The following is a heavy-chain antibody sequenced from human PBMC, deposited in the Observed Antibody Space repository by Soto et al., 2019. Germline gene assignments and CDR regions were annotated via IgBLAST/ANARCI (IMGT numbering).Heavy chain of an antibody. CDR1: GDSISSSSYY. CDR2: IYYSGST. V-gene: IGHV4-39*01. J-gene: IGHJ4*02. Sequence: SETLSLTCTVSGDSISSSSYYWGWIRQPPGKGLEWIGSIYYSGSTYYNPSLKSRVTISVDTSKNQFSLKLSSVTAADTAVYYCVLRYFDWLLPYYFDYWGQGTLVTVSS. D-gene: IGHD3-9*01. CDR3: VLRYFDWLLPYYFDY.